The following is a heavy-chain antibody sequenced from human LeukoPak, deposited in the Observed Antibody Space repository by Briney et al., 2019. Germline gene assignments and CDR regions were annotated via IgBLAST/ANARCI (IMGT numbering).Heavy chain of an antibody. J-gene: IGHJ4*02. Sequence: ASVKVSCKVAGYTFTAYYMNWVRQAPGQGLEWMGWINPNSGGTNYAQKFQGRVTMTRDTSISTVYMELSRLRSDDTAVFYCARDHSNSFDDWGQGTLVTVSS. CDR2: INPNSGGT. CDR3: ARDHSNSFDD. D-gene: IGHD5-18*01. V-gene: IGHV1-2*02. CDR1: GYTFTAYY.